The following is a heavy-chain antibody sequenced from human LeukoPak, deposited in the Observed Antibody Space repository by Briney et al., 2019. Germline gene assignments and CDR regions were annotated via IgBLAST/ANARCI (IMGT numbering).Heavy chain of an antibody. J-gene: IGHJ4*02. CDR1: GYTFTGYY. V-gene: IGHV1-18*04. CDR2: ISAYNGNT. D-gene: IGHD3-22*01. Sequence: ASVKVSCKASGYTFTGYYMHWVLQAPGQGLEWMGWISAYNGNTNYAQKLQGRVTMTTDTSTSTAYMELRSLRSDDTAVYYCARGLSDDSSGYYFDYWGQGTLVTVSS. CDR3: ARGLSDDSSGYYFDY.